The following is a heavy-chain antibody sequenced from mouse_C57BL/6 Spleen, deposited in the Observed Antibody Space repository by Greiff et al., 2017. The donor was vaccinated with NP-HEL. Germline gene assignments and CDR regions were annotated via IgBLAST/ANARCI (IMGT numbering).Heavy chain of an antibody. D-gene: IGHD2-1*01. CDR1: GYTFTSYW. J-gene: IGHJ2*01. V-gene: IGHV1-69*01. CDR3: ARKRDLLRNYFDY. Sequence: QVQLQQPGAELVMPGASVKLSCKASGYTFTSYWMHWVKQRPGQGLEWIGEIDPSDSYTNYNQKFKGKSTLTVDKSSSTAYMQLSSLTSEDSAVYYCARKRDLLRNYFDYWGQGTTLTVSS. CDR2: IDPSDSYT.